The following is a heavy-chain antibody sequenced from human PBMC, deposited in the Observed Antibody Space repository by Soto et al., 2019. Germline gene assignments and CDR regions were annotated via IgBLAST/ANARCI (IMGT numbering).Heavy chain of an antibody. CDR2: MNPNSGNT. CDR3: PRGWYSSSWYRY. D-gene: IGHD6-13*01. V-gene: IGHV1-8*01. CDR1: GYTFTSYD. J-gene: IGHJ4*02. Sequence: QVQLVQSGAEVKKPGASVKVSCKASGYTFTSYDINWVRQATGQGLEWMGWMNPNSGNTGYAQKFQGRVTMTRNTSQSTAHMELSSLKSEDAGVYYCPRGWYSSSWYRYWGQGTLVTVSS.